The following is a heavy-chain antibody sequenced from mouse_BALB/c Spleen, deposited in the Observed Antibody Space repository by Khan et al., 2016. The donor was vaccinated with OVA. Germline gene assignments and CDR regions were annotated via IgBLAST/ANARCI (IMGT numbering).Heavy chain of an antibody. Sequence: QIQLVQSGPELKKPGETVKISCKASGYSFTNYGINWVKQSPGKALKWMGWINTYTGEPTYADDFKGRFAFSLETSAHTAYLQINILKNEDTATYFCARPPYFSYTLDYWGQGTSVTVSS. CDR1: GYSFTNYG. CDR2: INTYTGEP. V-gene: IGHV9-3-1*01. CDR3: ARPPYFSYTLDY. J-gene: IGHJ4*01. D-gene: IGHD2-10*01.